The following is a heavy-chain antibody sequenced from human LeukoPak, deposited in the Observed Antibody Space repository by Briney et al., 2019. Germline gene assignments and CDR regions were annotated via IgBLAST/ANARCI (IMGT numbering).Heavy chain of an antibody. V-gene: IGHV1-8*02. J-gene: IGHJ4*02. Sequence: ASVKVSCKASGYTFKNYDINWVRQATGQGLEWMGWMNPNSGNTGFAQKFQDRVSMTRDTSINTVYMELTSLRSGDTAVYYCARATPGGLHGYSFDYWGQGTVVTVYS. CDR3: ARATPGGLHGYSFDY. CDR2: MNPNSGNT. D-gene: IGHD5-24*01. CDR1: GYTFKNYD.